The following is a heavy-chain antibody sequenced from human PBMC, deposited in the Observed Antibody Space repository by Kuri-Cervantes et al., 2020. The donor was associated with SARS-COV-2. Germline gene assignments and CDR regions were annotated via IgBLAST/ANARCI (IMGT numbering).Heavy chain of an antibody. Sequence: SETLSLTCTVSGGSISSHYWSWIRQPPGKGLEWIGYIYYSGSTYYNPSLKSRVTISVDTSKNQFSLKLSSVTAADTAVYYCARDGVYYYYYMDVWGKGTTVTVSS. CDR3: ARDGVYYYYYMDV. V-gene: IGHV4-59*04. D-gene: IGHD4-17*01. CDR1: GGSISSHY. J-gene: IGHJ6*03. CDR2: IYYSGST.